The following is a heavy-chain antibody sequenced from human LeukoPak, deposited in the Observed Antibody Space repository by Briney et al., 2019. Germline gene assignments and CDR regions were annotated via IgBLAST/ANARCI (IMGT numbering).Heavy chain of an antibody. Sequence: PGGSLRLSCVASGFTFSAYAMNWVRQAPGKGLEWVSAISGSGGSTYYADSVKGRFTISRDNSKNTLYLQMNSLRAEDTAVYYCAKDHSWDSWGYVWGKGTTVTVSS. V-gene: IGHV3-23*01. D-gene: IGHD7-27*01. CDR3: AKDHSWDSWGYV. CDR2: ISGSGGST. J-gene: IGHJ6*04. CDR1: GFTFSAYA.